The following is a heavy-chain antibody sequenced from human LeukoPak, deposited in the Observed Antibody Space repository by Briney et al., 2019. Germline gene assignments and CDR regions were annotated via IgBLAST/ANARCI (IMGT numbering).Heavy chain of an antibody. D-gene: IGHD5-12*01. V-gene: IGHV3-53*01. J-gene: IGHJ4*02. CDR1: GFTVSSNY. CDR2: IYSGGST. Sequence: PGGSLRLSCAASGFTVSSNYMSWVRQAPGKGLEWVSVIYSGGSTYYADSVKGRFTISRDNSKNTLYLQMNSLRAEDTAVYYCAKDKVDIVATNYFDYWGQGTLVTVSS. CDR3: AKDKVDIVATNYFDY.